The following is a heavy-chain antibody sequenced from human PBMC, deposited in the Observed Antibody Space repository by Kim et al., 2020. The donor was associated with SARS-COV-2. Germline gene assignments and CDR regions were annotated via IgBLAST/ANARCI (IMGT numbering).Heavy chain of an antibody. D-gene: IGHD6-19*01. CDR2: IHDRGTT. J-gene: IGHJ4*02. Sequence: SETLSLTCTVSGDSFGSSFSSWFRQPPGKGLEWIGLIHDRGTTNFNPSLKGRVTISLDTSMNQFSLRLSSVTAADTAVYYCARGSGWLVDYWGQGTLATV. CDR3: ARGSGWLVDY. CDR1: GDSFGSSF. V-gene: IGHV4-4*09.